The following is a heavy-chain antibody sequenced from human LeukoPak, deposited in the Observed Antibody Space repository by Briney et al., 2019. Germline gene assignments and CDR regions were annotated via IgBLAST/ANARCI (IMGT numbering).Heavy chain of an antibody. D-gene: IGHD6-13*01. CDR1: GYTFTSYD. CDR2: MNPNSGNT. CDR3: ARAVRIAAAGTLRYYFDY. Sequence: EASVKVSCTASGYTFTSYDINWVRQATGQGLEWMGWMNPNSGNTGYAQKFQGRVTMTRNTSISTAYMELSSLRSEDTAVYYCARAVRIAAAGTLRYYFDYWGQGTLVTVSS. J-gene: IGHJ4*02. V-gene: IGHV1-8*01.